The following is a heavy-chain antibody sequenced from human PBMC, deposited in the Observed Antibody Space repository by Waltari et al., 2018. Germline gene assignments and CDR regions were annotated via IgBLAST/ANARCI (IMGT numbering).Heavy chain of an antibody. CDR2: IYSSGST. D-gene: IGHD3-10*01. Sequence: QVQLQESGPGLVKPSETLSLTCTVAGGPISSYYWSWIRQPPGKGLEWIGDIYSSGSTNYNPSLKSRVIISVDTSKNQFSLKVRSMTAADTAVYYCARDRGYQDYWGQGTLVTVSS. V-gene: IGHV4-59*01. J-gene: IGHJ4*02. CDR1: GGPISSYY. CDR3: ARDRGYQDY.